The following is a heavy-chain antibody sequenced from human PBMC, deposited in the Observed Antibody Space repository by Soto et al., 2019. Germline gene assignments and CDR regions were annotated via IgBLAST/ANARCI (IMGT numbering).Heavy chain of an antibody. V-gene: IGHV3-30*18. J-gene: IGHJ4*02. CDR1: GFTFSSYG. Sequence: GGSLRLSCAASGFTFSSYGMHWVRQAPGKGLEWVAVISYDGSNKYYADSVKGRFTISRDNSKNTLYLQMNSLRAEDTAVYYCAKSGDLFSYYFDYWGQGTLVTVSS. D-gene: IGHD3-10*01. CDR3: AKSGDLFSYYFDY. CDR2: ISYDGSNK.